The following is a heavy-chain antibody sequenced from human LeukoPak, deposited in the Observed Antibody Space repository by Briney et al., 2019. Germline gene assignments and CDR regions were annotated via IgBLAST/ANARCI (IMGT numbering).Heavy chain of an antibody. J-gene: IGHJ1*01. Sequence: GRSLRLSCAASGFTFSSYGMHWVRQAPGKGLEWVALISNDGNHKSYSGSVKGRFTISRDNSTSTLYLQMSSLRADDTAVYYCAKTYCSNNCYSYFQHWGQGTLVTVSS. CDR1: GFTFSSYG. V-gene: IGHV3-30*18. CDR2: ISNDGNHK. D-gene: IGHD2-21*02. CDR3: AKTYCSNNCYSYFQH.